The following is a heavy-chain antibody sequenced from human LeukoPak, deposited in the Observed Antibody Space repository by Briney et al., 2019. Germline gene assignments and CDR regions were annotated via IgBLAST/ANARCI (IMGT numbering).Heavy chain of an antibody. CDR2: IIPIFGTA. V-gene: IGHV1-69*13. J-gene: IGHJ5*02. CDR3: AREKGLTIFGGEGWFDP. CDR1: GCTFSSYA. D-gene: IGHD3-3*01. Sequence: ASVKVSCKASGCTFSSYAISWVRQAPGQGLEWMGGIIPIFGTANYAQKFQGRVTITADESTSTAYMELSSLRSEDTAVYYCAREKGLTIFGGEGWFDPWGQGTLVTVCS.